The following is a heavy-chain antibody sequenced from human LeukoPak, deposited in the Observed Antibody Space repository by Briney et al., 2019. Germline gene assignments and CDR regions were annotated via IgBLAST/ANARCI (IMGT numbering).Heavy chain of an antibody. CDR1: GGTFSNYA. Sequence: ASVKVSCKASGGTFSNYAISWVRQAPGQGLEWMGGIIPIFGTANYAQKFRGRVTITADKSTRTAYMELSSLRSEDTAVYYCARDLWFGEQTPRDDYWGQGTLVTVSS. CDR2: IIPIFGTA. CDR3: ARDLWFGEQTPRDDY. J-gene: IGHJ4*02. D-gene: IGHD3-10*01. V-gene: IGHV1-69*06.